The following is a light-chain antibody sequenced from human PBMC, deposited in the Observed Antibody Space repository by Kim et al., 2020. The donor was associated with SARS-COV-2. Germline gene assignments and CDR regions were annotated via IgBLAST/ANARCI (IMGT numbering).Light chain of an antibody. V-gene: IGLV9-49*01. CDR2: VGTGGIVG. J-gene: IGLJ2*01. Sequence: TCTLTSGYNDYKVDWYQQRPGKGPRFVMRVGTGGIVGSKGYGIPDRFSVSGSGLNRYLTIKNIQEEDESDYHCGTDHGTGSKFLVIFGGGTQLTVL. CDR1: SGYNDYK. CDR3: GTDHGTGSKFLVI.